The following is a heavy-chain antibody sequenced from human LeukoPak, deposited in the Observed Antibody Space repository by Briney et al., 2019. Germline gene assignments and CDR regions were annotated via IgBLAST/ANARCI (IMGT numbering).Heavy chain of an antibody. V-gene: IGHV1-18*01. CDR3: ARRGGNYYIDY. D-gene: IGHD4-23*01. J-gene: IGHJ4*02. CDR2: ISAYNGNT. CDR1: GYIFSSYG. Sequence: ASVKVSCKASGYIFSSYGINWVRQAPGQGLEWMGWISAYNGNTNYAQNLQGRVTMTTDTSTGTAYMELRSLRSDDTAVYYCARRGGNYYIDYWGQGTLVTISS.